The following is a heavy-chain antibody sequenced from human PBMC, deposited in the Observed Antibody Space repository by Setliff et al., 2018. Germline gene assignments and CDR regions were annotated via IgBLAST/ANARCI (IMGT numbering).Heavy chain of an antibody. Sequence: EASVKVSCKASGGTFSSYAISWVRQAPGQGLEWMGWISTHNGNINYAQKFQGRVTMTTDTSTTIAYMELSSLRSDDTAVYYCGVGTTPFHGFDFWGQGTMVTVSS. CDR3: GVGTTPFHGFDF. D-gene: IGHD1-26*01. J-gene: IGHJ3*01. CDR2: ISTHNGNI. CDR1: GGTFSSYA. V-gene: IGHV1-18*01.